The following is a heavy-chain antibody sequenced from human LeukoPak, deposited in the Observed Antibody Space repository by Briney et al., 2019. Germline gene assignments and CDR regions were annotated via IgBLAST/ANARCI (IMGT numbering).Heavy chain of an antibody. V-gene: IGHV1-69*13. D-gene: IGHD6-19*01. Sequence: SVKVSCKASGGTFSSYAISWVRQAPGQGLEWMGGIIPIFGTANYAQKFQGRVTITADESTSTAYMELSSLRSEDTAFYYCARDGGWYKRGLDYYYYYMDVWGKGTTVTVSS. J-gene: IGHJ6*03. CDR3: ARDGGWYKRGLDYYYYYMDV. CDR2: IIPIFGTA. CDR1: GGTFSSYA.